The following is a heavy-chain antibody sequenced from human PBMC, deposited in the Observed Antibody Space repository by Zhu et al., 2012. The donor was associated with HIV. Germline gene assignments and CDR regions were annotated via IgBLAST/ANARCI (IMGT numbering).Heavy chain of an antibody. J-gene: IGHJ6*03. CDR3: ARADGSGRTSYYYMDV. D-gene: IGHD3-10*01. CDR2: IHHSGTT. V-gene: IGHV4-30-4*08. CDR1: GGSISSGDYY. Sequence: QVQLQESGPGLVKPSQTLSLTCTVSGGSISSGDYYWSWIRQPPGKGLEWIAYIHHSGTTYYNPSLKSRLSISIDTSKNQFSLRLSSVSAADTAVYFCARADGSGRTSYYYMDVVGTKGPRSPSP.